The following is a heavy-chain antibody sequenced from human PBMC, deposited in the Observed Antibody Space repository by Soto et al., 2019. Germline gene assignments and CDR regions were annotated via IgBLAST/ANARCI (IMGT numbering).Heavy chain of an antibody. V-gene: IGHV3-9*01. CDR1: GFYFDDYA. CDR2: ISWNSGSI. J-gene: IGHJ4*02. Sequence: EVQLVESGGDLVQPGRSLRLSCAASGFYFDDYAMHWVRQAPGKGLEWVSGISWNSGSIGYADSVKGRFTISRDNAKNSLYLQMNSLRAEDTALYYCAKDIWELSYYFDYWGQGTLVTVSS. D-gene: IGHD3-16*02. CDR3: AKDIWELSYYFDY.